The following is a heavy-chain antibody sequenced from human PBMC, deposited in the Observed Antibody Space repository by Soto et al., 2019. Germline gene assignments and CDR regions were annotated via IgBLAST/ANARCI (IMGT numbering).Heavy chain of an antibody. Sequence: EVQLLESGGGLVQPGGSLRLSCAASGFTFSSYGMSWVRQAPGKGLEWVSAITVSGVSTYYADSVRGRFAISRDNSKNTLYVQMNGLRAEDTAVYYCAKEPYSGTWGHYFDYWGQGTLVTVSS. V-gene: IGHV3-23*01. D-gene: IGHD1-26*01. J-gene: IGHJ4*02. CDR1: GFTFSSYG. CDR2: ITVSGVST. CDR3: AKEPYSGTWGHYFDY.